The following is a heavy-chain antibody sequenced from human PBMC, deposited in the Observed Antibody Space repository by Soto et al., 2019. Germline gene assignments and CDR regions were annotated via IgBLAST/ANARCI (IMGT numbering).Heavy chain of an antibody. Sequence: SVKVSCKASGGTFSSYAISCVRQAPGQGLEWMGGIIPIFGTANYAQKFQGRVTITADESTSTAYMELSSLRSEDTAVYYCATGEYYYDSSGSLAYGMDVWGQGTTVTVSS. J-gene: IGHJ6*02. CDR1: GGTFSSYA. D-gene: IGHD3-22*01. CDR2: IIPIFGTA. CDR3: ATGEYYYDSSGSLAYGMDV. V-gene: IGHV1-69*13.